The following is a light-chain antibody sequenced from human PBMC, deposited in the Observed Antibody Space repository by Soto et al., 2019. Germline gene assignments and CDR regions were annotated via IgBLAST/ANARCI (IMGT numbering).Light chain of an antibody. CDR1: RTDVVGYDY. J-gene: IGLJ1*01. V-gene: IGLV2-14*03. CDR2: DVC. Sequence: QSVLTQPASVSGSPGQSIAISCTGVRTDVVGYDYVSWYQQHPGQAPQLMIYDVCNRPSGASNRLSGSKSGNTASLTISGLQAEDEADYYCSSYTSSSTLRYVFGTGTKVTVL. CDR3: SSYTSSSTLRYV.